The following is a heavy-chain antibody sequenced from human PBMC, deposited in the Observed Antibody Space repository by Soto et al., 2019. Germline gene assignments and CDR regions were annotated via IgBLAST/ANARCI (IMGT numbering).Heavy chain of an antibody. V-gene: IGHV3-49*04. CDR1: GFSFGDYA. CDR2: IRNPGYGGTT. J-gene: IGHJ5*02. D-gene: IGHD3-3*01. Sequence: GGSLRLSCTTSGFSFGDYAMTWVRQALGKGLEWVGFIRNPGYGGTTEYATSVKGRFIISRDDSMSSAYLQLNSLKVDDSAVYYCVRGSFGYYGPWGQGTLVTV. CDR3: VRGSFGYYGP.